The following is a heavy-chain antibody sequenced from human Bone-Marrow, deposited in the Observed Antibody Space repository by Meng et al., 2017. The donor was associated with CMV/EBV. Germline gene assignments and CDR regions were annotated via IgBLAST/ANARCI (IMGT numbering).Heavy chain of an antibody. D-gene: IGHD3-10*01. J-gene: IGHJ4*02. Sequence: SETLSLTCAVYGGSFSGNYWSWIRQPPGKGLEWIGEINHSGSTNYNPSLKSRVTISVDTSKNQFSQKVSSVTAADTAVYYCSRRLPHYGSGSQSLDYWGQGTLVTVSS. CDR1: GGSFSGNY. CDR3: SRRLPHYGSGSQSLDY. CDR2: INHSGST. V-gene: IGHV4-34*01.